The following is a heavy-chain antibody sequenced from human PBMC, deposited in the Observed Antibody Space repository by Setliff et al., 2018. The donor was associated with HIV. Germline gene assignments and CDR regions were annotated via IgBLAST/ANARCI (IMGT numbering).Heavy chain of an antibody. D-gene: IGHD3-10*01. CDR1: GYTFINYH. CDR3: ARDGMVRGVRRKLDY. J-gene: IGHJ4*02. Sequence: ASVKVSCKASGYTFINYHITWVRQAPGQGLEWVGSISASTVNTNYTQGRVTMTTDISTSTAYMDLRSLGSDDTAVYYCARDGMVRGVRRKLDYWGRGTLVTVSS. CDR2: ISASTVNT. V-gene: IGHV1-18*01.